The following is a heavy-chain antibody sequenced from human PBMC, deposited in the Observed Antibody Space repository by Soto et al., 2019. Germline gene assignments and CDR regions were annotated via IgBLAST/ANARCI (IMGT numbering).Heavy chain of an antibody. V-gene: IGHV3-21*01. J-gene: IGHJ6*02. CDR3: ARDAYDSSGYYSISYYYGMDV. D-gene: IGHD3-22*01. Sequence: GGSLRLSCAASGFTFSSYSMNWVRQAPGKGLEWVSSISSSSSYIYYADSVKGRFTISRDNAKNSLYLQMNSLRAEDTAVYYCARDAYDSSGYYSISYYYGMDVWGQGTTVTVSS. CDR1: GFTFSSYS. CDR2: ISSSSSYI.